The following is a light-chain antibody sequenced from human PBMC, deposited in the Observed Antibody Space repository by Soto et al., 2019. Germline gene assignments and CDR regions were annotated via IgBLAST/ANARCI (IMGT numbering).Light chain of an antibody. Sequence: DIQMTQSPSTLSASVGDRATITCRASQIISTYLAWYQQKPGKAPKPLIYKASSLESGVPSRFSGSGSGTEFTLTISSLQPDDFATYYCQQYNSYRWTFGLGTKVDIK. V-gene: IGKV1-5*03. CDR2: KAS. CDR3: QQYNSYRWT. CDR1: QIISTY. J-gene: IGKJ1*01.